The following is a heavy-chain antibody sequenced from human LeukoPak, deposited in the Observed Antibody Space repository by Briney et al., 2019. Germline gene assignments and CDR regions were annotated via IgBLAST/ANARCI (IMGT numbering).Heavy chain of an antibody. Sequence: GGSLRLSCAASGFTFSSYAMSWVRQAPGKGLEWGSAISGSGGSTYYADSVKGRFTISRDNSKNTLYLQMNSLRAEDTAVYYCAKVLYYYDSSGYLGYWGQGTLVTVSS. V-gene: IGHV3-23*01. CDR3: AKVLYYYDSSGYLGY. CDR1: GFTFSSYA. J-gene: IGHJ4*02. D-gene: IGHD3-22*01. CDR2: ISGSGGST.